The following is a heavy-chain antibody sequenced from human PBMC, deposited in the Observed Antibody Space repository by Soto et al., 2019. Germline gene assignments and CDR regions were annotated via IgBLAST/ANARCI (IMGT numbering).Heavy chain of an antibody. CDR2: ISSSSSYI. CDR3: ARDRKRVYWRAGTAILGLNYYYYGMDV. V-gene: IGHV3-21*01. CDR1: GVTCGGYS. J-gene: IGHJ6*02. D-gene: IGHD2-21*02. Sequence: GGSLRLSWTAAGVTCGGYSGNWVRQAQGKGLEWVSSISSSSSYIYYADSVKGRFTISRDNAKNSLYLQMNSLRAEDTAVYYCARDRKRVYWRAGTAILGLNYYYYGMDVWGQGTTVTVSS.